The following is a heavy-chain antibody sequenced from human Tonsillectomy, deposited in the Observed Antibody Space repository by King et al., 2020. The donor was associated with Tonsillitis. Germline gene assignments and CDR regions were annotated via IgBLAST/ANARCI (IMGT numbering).Heavy chain of an antibody. D-gene: IGHD1-26*01. J-gene: IGHJ3*01. V-gene: IGHV1-2*04. CDR3: ARVLIVGVTAVFDV. CDR2: INPNSGGT. CDR1: GYTFTDYY. Sequence: QLVQSGAEVKKPGASVKVSCKASGYTFTDYYMHWVRQAPGQGLEWMGWINPNSGGTNYAQKFQGWVTMTKDTSISTVYMELSSLRSGDTAVYYCARVLIVGVTAVFDVWGHGTMVTVSS.